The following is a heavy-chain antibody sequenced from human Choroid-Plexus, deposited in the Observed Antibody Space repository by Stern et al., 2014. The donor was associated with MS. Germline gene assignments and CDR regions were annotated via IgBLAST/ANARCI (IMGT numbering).Heavy chain of an antibody. CDR1: GFTFGSCA. Sequence: VQLVESGGGVVQPGRPLRLSCVASGFTFGSCAMHWVRQAPGKGLEWVAGVSYDGSNKYYADSVKGRFTISRDNSPNPLYMQMSSLRPEDTAVYYCAKDRHYLTYFFDHWGQGSLVTVSS. V-gene: IGHV3-30*18. CDR3: AKDRHYLTYFFDH. J-gene: IGHJ5*02. D-gene: IGHD2/OR15-2a*01. CDR2: VSYDGSNK.